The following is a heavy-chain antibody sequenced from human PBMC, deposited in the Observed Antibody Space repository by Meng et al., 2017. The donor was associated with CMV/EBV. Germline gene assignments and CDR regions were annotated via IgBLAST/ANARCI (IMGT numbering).Heavy chain of an antibody. CDR1: GFTFSSYS. CDR3: ARTMVRGVILYYGMDV. J-gene: IGHJ6*02. Sequence: GESLKISCAASGFTFSSYSMNWVRQAPGKGLEWVSSISSSSSYIYYADSVKGRFTISRDNAKNSLYLQMNSLRAEDTAVYYCARTMVRGVILYYGMDVWGQETTVTVSS. V-gene: IGHV3-21*01. CDR2: ISSSSSYI. D-gene: IGHD3-10*01.